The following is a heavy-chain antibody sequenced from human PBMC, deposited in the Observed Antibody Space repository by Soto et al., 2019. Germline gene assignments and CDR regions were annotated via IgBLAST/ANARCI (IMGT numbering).Heavy chain of an antibody. V-gene: IGHV1-46*03. D-gene: IGHD1-26*01. J-gene: IGHJ4*02. CDR1: GYTFTSYY. CDR2: INPSGGST. CDR3: ARDRGGATTWDY. Sequence: QVQLVQSGAEVKKPGASVKVSCKASGYTFTSYYMHWVRQAPGQGLEWMGIINPSGGSTSYAQKFQGKVTMTRDTYTSTVYMELSSLRSEDTAVYYCARDRGGATTWDYWGQGSLVTVSS.